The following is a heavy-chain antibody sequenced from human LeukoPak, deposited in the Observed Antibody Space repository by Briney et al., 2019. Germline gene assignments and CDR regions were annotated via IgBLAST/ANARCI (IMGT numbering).Heavy chain of an antibody. CDR2: ISAYNGNT. CDR3: ARGSAVTGTSSGFDP. Sequence: ASVKVSCKASGYTFTSYSISWVRQAPGQGLEWMGWISAYNGNTNYAQKLQGRVTMTTDTSTSTAYMELRSLRSDDTAVYYCARGSAVTGTSSGFDPWGQGTLVTVSS. D-gene: IGHD1-7*01. CDR1: GYTFTSYS. V-gene: IGHV1-18*01. J-gene: IGHJ5*02.